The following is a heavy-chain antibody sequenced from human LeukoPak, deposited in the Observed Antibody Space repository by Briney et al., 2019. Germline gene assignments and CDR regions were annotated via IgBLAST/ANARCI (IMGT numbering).Heavy chain of an antibody. V-gene: IGHV4-59*01. CDR2: IYYSGST. CDR3: VRQTARPGWFDP. J-gene: IGHJ5*02. Sequence: SETLSLTCTVSGGSISSYYWSWIRQPPGKGLEWIGYIYYSGSTNYNPSLKSRVTISVDTSKNQFSLKLSSVTAADTAVYYCVRQTARPGWFDPWGQGTLVTVSS. CDR1: GGSISSYY. D-gene: IGHD3-10*01.